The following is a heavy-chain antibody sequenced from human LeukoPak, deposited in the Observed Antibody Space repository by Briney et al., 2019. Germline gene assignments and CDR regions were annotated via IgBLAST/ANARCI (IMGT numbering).Heavy chain of an antibody. J-gene: IGHJ6*03. V-gene: IGHV6-1*01. D-gene: IGHD5-18*01. Sequence: SQTHSLTCAISGDSVSSNSAAWNWIRQSPSRGLEWLGRTYYRSKWYNDYAVSVKSRITINPDTSKNQFSLQLNSVTPEDTAVYYCARERTQLWPPQLFTGYMDVWGKGTTVTVSS. CDR2: TYYRSKWYN. CDR3: ARERTQLWPPQLFTGYMDV. CDR1: GDSVSSNSAA.